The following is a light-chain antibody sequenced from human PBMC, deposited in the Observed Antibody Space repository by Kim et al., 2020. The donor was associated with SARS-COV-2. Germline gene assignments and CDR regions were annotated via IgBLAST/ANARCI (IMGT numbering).Light chain of an antibody. CDR1: QNIRTY. CDR2: YAS. J-gene: IGKJ1*01. CDR3: QLRSNWPPWT. Sequence: EIVLTQSPATLSSSPGERVTLSCRASQNIRTYLAWYQQKIGQAPRLLVYYASNRATGIPARFSGSGSGTDFTLTISSLEPEDSAIYYCQLRSNWPPWTFGQGTKVDIK. V-gene: IGKV3-11*01.